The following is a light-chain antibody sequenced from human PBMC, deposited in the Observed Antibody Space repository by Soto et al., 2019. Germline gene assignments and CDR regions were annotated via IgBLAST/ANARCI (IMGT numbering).Light chain of an antibody. CDR1: QSVTSSY. J-gene: IGKJ1*01. V-gene: IGKV3-20*01. Sequence: EIVLTQSPGTLSLSPGERATLSCRASQSVTSSYLAWYQQKPGQAPRLLIYGASGRATGIPDRFSGSGSGTAFTLTISRLEPEDFAVYYCQQYAVSPRTFGQGTKVEIK. CDR3: QQYAVSPRT. CDR2: GAS.